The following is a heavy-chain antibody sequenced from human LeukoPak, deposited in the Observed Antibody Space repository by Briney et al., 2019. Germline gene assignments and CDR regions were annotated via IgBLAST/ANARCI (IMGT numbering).Heavy chain of an antibody. Sequence: PGGSLRLSCAASGFTFSSYSMNWVRQAPGKGLEWVSSISSSSSYIYYADSVKGRFTISRDNAKNSLYLQMNSLRAEDTAVYYCARERMPNYHGRSWAFDIWGQGTMVTVSS. CDR1: GFTFSSYS. CDR2: ISSSSSYI. J-gene: IGHJ3*02. V-gene: IGHV3-21*01. CDR3: ARERMPNYHGRSWAFDI. D-gene: IGHD3-22*01.